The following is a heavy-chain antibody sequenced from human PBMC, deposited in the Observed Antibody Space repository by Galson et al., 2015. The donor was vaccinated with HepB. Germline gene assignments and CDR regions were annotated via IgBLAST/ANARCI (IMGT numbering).Heavy chain of an antibody. CDR3: ANGASVTSGFDY. V-gene: IGHV3-23*01. J-gene: IGHJ4*02. Sequence: SLRLSCAASGFTFSGYAMSWVRQAPGKGLEWVSSISAGGSGTYYADSVKGRFTISRDNSKSTLSLQMNSLRAEDTALYFCANGASVTSGFDYWGQGTLVTVSS. CDR1: GFTFSGYA. D-gene: IGHD4-17*01. CDR2: ISAGGSGT.